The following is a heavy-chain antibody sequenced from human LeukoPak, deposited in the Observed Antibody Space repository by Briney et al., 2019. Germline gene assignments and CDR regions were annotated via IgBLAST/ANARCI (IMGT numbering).Heavy chain of an antibody. CDR2: IYYSGST. Sequence: SETLSLTCTVSGGSISSYYWSWIRQPPGRGLEWIGYIYYSGSTNYNPSLKSRVTISVDTSKNQFSLKLSSVTAADTAVYYCARLYGDYYFDYWGQGTLVTVSS. CDR1: GGSISSYY. CDR3: ARLYGDYYFDY. V-gene: IGHV4-59*01. J-gene: IGHJ4*02. D-gene: IGHD4-17*01.